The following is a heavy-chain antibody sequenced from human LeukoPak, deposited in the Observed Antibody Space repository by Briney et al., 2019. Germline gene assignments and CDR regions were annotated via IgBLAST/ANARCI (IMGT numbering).Heavy chain of an antibody. CDR1: GGSISSYY. V-gene: IGHV4-4*07. CDR3: AREDTVVTGKYYYYYYMDV. CDR2: IYTSGST. D-gene: IGHD4-23*01. J-gene: IGHJ6*03. Sequence: SETLSLTCTVSGGSISSYYWSWIRQPAGKGLEWIGRIYTSGSTNYNPSLKSRVTMSVDTSKNQFSLKLSSVTAADTAVYYCAREDTVVTGKYYYYYYMDVWGKGTTVTVSS.